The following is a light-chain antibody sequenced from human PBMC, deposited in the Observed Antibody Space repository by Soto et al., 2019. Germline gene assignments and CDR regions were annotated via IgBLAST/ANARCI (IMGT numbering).Light chain of an antibody. Sequence: IVMTQSPATLSVSPGERATLSCRASQSVSSNLAWYQQKPGQAPRLLIYGASTRATGIPARFSGSGSGTESTLTISSLQSEDFAVYYCQQYNNWPYTFGQGNKLEIK. J-gene: IGKJ2*01. CDR3: QQYNNWPYT. CDR1: QSVSSN. CDR2: GAS. V-gene: IGKV3-15*01.